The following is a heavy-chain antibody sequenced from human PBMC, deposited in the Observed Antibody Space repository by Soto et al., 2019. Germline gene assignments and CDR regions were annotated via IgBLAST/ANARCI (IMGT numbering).Heavy chain of an antibody. Sequence: PGGSLRLSCAASGFTFSSYGMHWVRQAPGKGLEWVAVISYDGSNKYYADSVKGRFTISRDNSKNTLYLQMNSLRAEDTAVYYCAKDEDYYDSSGPDYWGQGT. CDR1: GFTFSSYG. CDR3: AKDEDYYDSSGPDY. D-gene: IGHD3-22*01. V-gene: IGHV3-30*18. CDR2: ISYDGSNK. J-gene: IGHJ4*02.